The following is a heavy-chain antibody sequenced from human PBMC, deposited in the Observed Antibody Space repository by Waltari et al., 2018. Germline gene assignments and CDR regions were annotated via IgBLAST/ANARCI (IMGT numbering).Heavy chain of an antibody. CDR2: INRGGST. J-gene: IGHJ6*03. Sequence: QVQLQQWGAGLLKPSETLSLTCAVYGGSFSDYYWTWIRQPPGKGLAWIGEINRGGSTNYNASLKGRVTISVDSSKTQFSLRLTSVAAADTAVYYCARGACSDTSCYANYYYMDVWGKGTAVTVSS. D-gene: IGHD2-2*01. V-gene: IGHV4-34*01. CDR1: GGSFSDYY. CDR3: ARGACSDTSCYANYYYMDV.